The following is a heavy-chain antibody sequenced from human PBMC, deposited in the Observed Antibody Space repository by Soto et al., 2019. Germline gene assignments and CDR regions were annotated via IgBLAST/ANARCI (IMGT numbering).Heavy chain of an antibody. D-gene: IGHD1-1*01. J-gene: IGHJ6*02. CDR3: ARHRSWKAVYYGMDV. CDR1: GYSFTIYW. Sequence: PGESLKISCKGSGYSFTIYWISWVRQMPGKGLEWMGRIDPSDSYTNYSPSFQGHVTISADKSISTAYLQWSSLKASDTAMYYCARHRSWKAVYYGMDVWGQGTTVTVSS. V-gene: IGHV5-10-1*01. CDR2: IDPSDSYT.